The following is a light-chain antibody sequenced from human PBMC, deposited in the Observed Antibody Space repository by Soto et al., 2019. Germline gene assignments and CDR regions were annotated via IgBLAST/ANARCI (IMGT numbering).Light chain of an antibody. CDR3: CSYAGSYTPLYV. V-gene: IGLV2-11*01. CDR2: DVS. Sequence: QSALTQPRSVSGSPGQSVTISCTGTSSDVGGYNYVSWYQQHPGKAPKLMIYDVSKRPSGVPDRFSGSKSGNTASLTISGFQAEDEADYYCCSYAGSYTPLYVFGTGTKATVL. CDR1: SSDVGGYNY. J-gene: IGLJ1*01.